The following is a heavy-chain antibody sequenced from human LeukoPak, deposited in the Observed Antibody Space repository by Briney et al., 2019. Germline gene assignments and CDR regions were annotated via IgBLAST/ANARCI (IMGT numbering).Heavy chain of an antibody. V-gene: IGHV4-34*01. D-gene: IGHD6-19*01. CDR2: INHSGST. CDR3: ARDLWAAGTRWFNP. J-gene: IGHJ5*02. CDR1: GGSFSGYY. Sequence: PSETLSLTCAVYGGSFSGYYWSWIRQPPGKGLEWIGEINHSGSTNYNPSLKSRVTISVDTSKNQFSLKLSSVTAADTAVYYCARDLWAAGTRWFNPWGQGTLVTVSS.